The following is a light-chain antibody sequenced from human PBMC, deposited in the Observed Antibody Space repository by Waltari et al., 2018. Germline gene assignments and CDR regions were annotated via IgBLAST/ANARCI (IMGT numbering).Light chain of an antibody. J-gene: IGKJ4*01. CDR1: QGVRND. CDR2: AAS. Sequence: AIQMTQSPSSVSASVGDRVTITCRASQGVRNDLGWYQQKPGKAPKLLINAASSLQSGVPSRFSGSGSGTDFTLTISSLQPEDFATYYCQQDYNYPLTFGGGTKVEIK. CDR3: QQDYNYPLT. V-gene: IGKV1-6*01.